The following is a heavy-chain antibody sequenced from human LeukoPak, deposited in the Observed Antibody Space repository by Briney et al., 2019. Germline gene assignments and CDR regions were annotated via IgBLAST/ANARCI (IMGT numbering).Heavy chain of an antibody. Sequence: KPSETLSLTCTVSGGSISSYYWSWIRQPPGKGLEWIGYIYYSGSTNYNPYFKSRVTISVDTSKNQFSLKLSSVTAADTAVYYCARYGKIYGDYDNYFDYWGQGTLVTVSS. CDR3: ARYGKIYGDYDNYFDY. D-gene: IGHD4-17*01. CDR2: IYYSGST. J-gene: IGHJ4*02. CDR1: GGSISSYY. V-gene: IGHV4-59*01.